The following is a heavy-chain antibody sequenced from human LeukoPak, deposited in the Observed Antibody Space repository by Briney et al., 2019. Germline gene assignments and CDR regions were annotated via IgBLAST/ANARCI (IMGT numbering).Heavy chain of an antibody. CDR2: ISGSGGST. J-gene: IGHJ5*02. D-gene: IGHD3-10*01. Sequence: GGSLRLSCAASGFTFSSYAMSWVRQAPGKGLEWVSAISGSGGSTYYADSVKGRFTISRDNAKNSLYLQMNSLRAEDTAVYYCARDLPVSLWFGDKEQNWFDPWGQGTLVTVSS. V-gene: IGHV3-23*01. CDR3: ARDLPVSLWFGDKEQNWFDP. CDR1: GFTFSSYA.